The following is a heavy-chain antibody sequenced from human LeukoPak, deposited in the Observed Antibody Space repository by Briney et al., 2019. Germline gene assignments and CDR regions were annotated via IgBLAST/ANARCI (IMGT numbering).Heavy chain of an antibody. Sequence: GASVKVSCKASGYTFTSYGISWVRQAPGQGPEWMGWISGYNGNTNYAQNVQGRVTMTTDTSTSTAYMEVRSLRSDDTAVYYCARDPVLYYYDTSGRSAFDYWGQGTLVTVSS. CDR3: ARDPVLYYYDTSGRSAFDY. CDR2: ISGYNGNT. D-gene: IGHD3-22*01. J-gene: IGHJ4*02. CDR1: GYTFTSYG. V-gene: IGHV1-18*01.